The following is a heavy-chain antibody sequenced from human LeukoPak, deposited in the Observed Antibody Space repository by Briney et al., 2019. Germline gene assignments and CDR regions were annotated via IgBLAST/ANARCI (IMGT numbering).Heavy chain of an antibody. CDR1: GVSISSYY. CDR3: ARDRYSYGHNNYYYYGMDV. J-gene: IGHJ6*04. V-gene: IGHV4-59*01. D-gene: IGHD5-18*01. Sequence: KPSETLSLTCAVSGVSISSYYWSWIRQPPGKGLEWVGYIYYSGSANYNPSLKSRVTISVDTSKNQFSLKLSSVTAADTAVYYCARDRYSYGHNNYYYYGMDVWGKGTTVTVSS. CDR2: IYYSGSA.